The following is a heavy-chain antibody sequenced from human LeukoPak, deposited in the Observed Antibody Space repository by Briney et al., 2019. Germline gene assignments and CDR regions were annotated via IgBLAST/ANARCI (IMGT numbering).Heavy chain of an antibody. J-gene: IGHJ4*02. V-gene: IGHV4-61*02. CDR3: ASTYSYGRNFDY. Sequence: PSQTLSLTCTVSGGSLSSGSYYWSWIRQPAGTGLEWIGRIYTSGSTNYNPSLKSRVTISVDTSKNQFSLKLSSVTAADTAVYYCASTYSYGRNFDYWGQGTLVTVSS. D-gene: IGHD5-18*01. CDR2: IYTSGST. CDR1: GGSLSSGSYY.